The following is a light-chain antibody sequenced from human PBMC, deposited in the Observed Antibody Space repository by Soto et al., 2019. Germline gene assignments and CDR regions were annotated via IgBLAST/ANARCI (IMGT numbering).Light chain of an antibody. CDR3: QVWDSSPVV. CDR1: NIGSKN. Sequence: SYELTQPLSVSVALGQTARITCGGDNIGSKNVHWYQQKPGQAPVLVIYRVSNRPSGIPERFSGSNSGNTATLTISRAQAGDEAHYYCQVWDSSPVVFGGGTKLTVL. V-gene: IGLV3-9*01. J-gene: IGLJ2*01. CDR2: RVS.